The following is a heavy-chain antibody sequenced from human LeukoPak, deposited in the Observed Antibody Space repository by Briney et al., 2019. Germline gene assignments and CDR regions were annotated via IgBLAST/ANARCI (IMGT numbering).Heavy chain of an antibody. Sequence: GGSLRLSCAASGFMFSNYAMSWVRQAPGEGLEWVAVIWYDGSNKYYADSVKGRFTISRDNSKNTLYLQMNSLRAEDTAVYYCARDLGSYSSLDYWGQGTLVTVSS. D-gene: IGHD1-26*01. CDR3: ARDLGSYSSLDY. CDR1: GFMFSNYA. J-gene: IGHJ4*02. CDR2: IWYDGSNK. V-gene: IGHV3-33*08.